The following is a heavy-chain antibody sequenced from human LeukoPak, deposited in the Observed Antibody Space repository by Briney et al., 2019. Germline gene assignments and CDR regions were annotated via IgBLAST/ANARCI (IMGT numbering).Heavy chain of an antibody. D-gene: IGHD6-19*01. J-gene: IGHJ4*02. V-gene: IGHV3-49*03. CDR3: TREYSSGWYYFDY. Sequence: PGGSLRLSCTASGFTFGDYAMSWFRQAPGKGLEWVGFIRSKAYGGTTEYAASVKGRSTISRDDSKSIAYLQMNSLKTEDTAVYYCTREYSSGWYYFDYWGQGTLVTVSS. CDR1: GFTFGDYA. CDR2: IRSKAYGGTT.